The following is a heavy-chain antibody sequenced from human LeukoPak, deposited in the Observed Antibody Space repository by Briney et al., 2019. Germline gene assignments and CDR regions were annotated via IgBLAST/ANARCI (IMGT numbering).Heavy chain of an antibody. V-gene: IGHV3-7*02. CDR2: IHPDGSGK. Sequence: GGSLRLSCAASGFIFSNYWMAWVRQAPGKGLEWVAMIHPDGSGKSYVDSVRGRFTISRDNAKNSLFLQMNSLRVEDTAVHYCASQASARFDYWGQGTLVTVSS. CDR3: ASQASARFDY. D-gene: IGHD6-25*01. CDR1: GFIFSNYW. J-gene: IGHJ4*02.